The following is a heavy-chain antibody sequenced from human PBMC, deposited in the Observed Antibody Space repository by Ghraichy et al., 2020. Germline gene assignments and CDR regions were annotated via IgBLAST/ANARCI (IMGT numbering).Heavy chain of an antibody. Sequence: SETLSLTCTVSDGSINSYFWSWIRQPPGKGLEWIGYVYRSGSNNYNPSLKSRVTISVDTSKRQFSLRLSSVTAADTAVYYCARSFSSGYNSNWFDPWGQGTLVTVSS. CDR1: DGSINSYF. V-gene: IGHV4-59*01. CDR2: VYRSGSN. J-gene: IGHJ5*02. CDR3: ARSFSSGYNSNWFDP. D-gene: IGHD5-24*01.